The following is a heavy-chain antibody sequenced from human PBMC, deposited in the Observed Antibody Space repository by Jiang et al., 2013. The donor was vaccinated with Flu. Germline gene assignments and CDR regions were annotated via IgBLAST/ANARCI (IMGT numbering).Heavy chain of an antibody. J-gene: IGHJ5*02. CDR3: ASGMIRGVSNWFDP. Sequence: LSCAASGFTFSGYRMNWVRQAPGKGLEWVSYISSNGGAINYADSVKGRFTISRDNAKSSLYLQMNSLRDEDTAVYYCASGMIRGVSNWFDPWGQGTLVTVSS. CDR1: GFTFSGYR. CDR2: ISSNGGAI. V-gene: IGHV3-48*02. D-gene: IGHD3-10*01.